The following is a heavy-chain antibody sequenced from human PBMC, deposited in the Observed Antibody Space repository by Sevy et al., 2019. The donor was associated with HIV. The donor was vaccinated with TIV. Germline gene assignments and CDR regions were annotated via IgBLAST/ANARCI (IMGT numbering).Heavy chain of an antibody. V-gene: IGHV4-4*07. Sequence: LETLSLTCSVSGGSMSNYYWSWVRQPAGKGLEWIGRIYPSGSTNYNPSLTSRVSMSVDSSKNQFSLKVNSVTAADTAVYYCVRGSQRMDVWGQGTTVTVSS. J-gene: IGHJ6*02. CDR3: VRGSQRMDV. CDR1: GGSMSNYY. CDR2: IYPSGST.